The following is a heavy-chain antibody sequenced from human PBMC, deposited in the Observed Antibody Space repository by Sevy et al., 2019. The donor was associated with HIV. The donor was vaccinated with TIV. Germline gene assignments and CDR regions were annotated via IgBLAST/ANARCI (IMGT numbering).Heavy chain of an antibody. CDR2: ISSSSSYI. CDR1: GFTFSSYS. D-gene: IGHD3-9*01. J-gene: IGHJ4*02. Sequence: GGSLRLSCAASGFTFSSYSMNWVRQAPGKGLEWVSSISSSSSYIYYADSVKGRFTISRDNAKNSLYLQMNSLRAEDTAVYYWARETAYYDILTGYYRGGAYFDYWGQGTLVTVSS. CDR3: ARETAYYDILTGYYRGGAYFDY. V-gene: IGHV3-21*01.